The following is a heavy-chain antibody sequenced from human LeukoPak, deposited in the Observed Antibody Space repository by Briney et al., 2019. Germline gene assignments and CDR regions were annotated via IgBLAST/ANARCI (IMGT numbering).Heavy chain of an antibody. CDR2: FYRDGGI. CDR1: GLTVSSNY. CDR3: AMGTFGDPLAL. V-gene: IGHV3-66*01. Sequence: PGGSLRLSCAASGLTVSSNYMNWVRQTPGKGLEWVSVFYRDGGIYYGDSVKGRFTISRDNSKNMVYLQMNSLRAEDTAVYYCAMGTFGDPLALWGQGTLVTVSS. D-gene: IGHD3-10*01. J-gene: IGHJ4*02.